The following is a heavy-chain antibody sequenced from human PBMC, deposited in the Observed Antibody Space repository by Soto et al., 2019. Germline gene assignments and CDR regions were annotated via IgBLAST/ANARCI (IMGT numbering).Heavy chain of an antibody. Sequence: SETLSLTCTASGGSISSGGYSWSWIRQPPGKGLEWIGYIYHSGSTYYNPSLKSRVTISVDTSKNQFSLKLSSVTAADTAVYYCASGEAVAGFFDYWGQGTLVTVSS. J-gene: IGHJ4*02. D-gene: IGHD6-19*01. V-gene: IGHV4-30-2*05. CDR2: IYHSGST. CDR1: GGSISSGGYS. CDR3: ASGEAVAGFFDY.